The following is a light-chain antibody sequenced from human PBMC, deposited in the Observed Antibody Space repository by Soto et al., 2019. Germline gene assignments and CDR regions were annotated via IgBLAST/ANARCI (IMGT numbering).Light chain of an antibody. CDR1: SSNIGNNY. V-gene: IGLV1-51*01. Sequence: QSVLTQPPSVSAAPGQKVTLSCSGSSSNIGNNYVSWYQQLPGTAPKRLIYDNDKRPSGIPDRCSGAKSGTSGTLGITGLHNGEEADYYCGAWDSSLRAVVFGGGTKLTVL. CDR3: GAWDSSLRAVV. J-gene: IGLJ3*02. CDR2: DND.